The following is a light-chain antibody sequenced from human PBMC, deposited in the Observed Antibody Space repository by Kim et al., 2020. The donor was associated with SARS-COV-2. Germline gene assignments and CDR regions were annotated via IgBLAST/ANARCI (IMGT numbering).Light chain of an antibody. Sequence: DIQMTQSPSSLSASVGDRVTIACRASQSISNYLNWYQQKPGKAPNLLIYAASSLQGGVPSRFSGSGSGTDFTLTISSLQPEDFATYYCQQSHTAPSLTFGGETKVYIK. CDR2: AAS. V-gene: IGKV1-39*01. CDR1: QSISNY. CDR3: QQSHTAPSLT. J-gene: IGKJ4*01.